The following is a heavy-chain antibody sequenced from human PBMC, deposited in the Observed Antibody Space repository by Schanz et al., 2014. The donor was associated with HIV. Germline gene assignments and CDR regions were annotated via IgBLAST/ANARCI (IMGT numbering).Heavy chain of an antibody. CDR3: ARETRSCGGDCYPLDY. CDR2: ISSSSSYI. CDR1: RLTFSGYS. Sequence: EVQLVESGGGLVKPGGSLRLSCAGSRLTFSGYSMNWVRQAPGKGLEWVSSISSSSSYIFYADSVKGRFTISRDNANNSLYLQMNSLRPEDTAVYYCARETRSCGGDCYPLDYWGQGTLVIVSS. D-gene: IGHD2-21*02. J-gene: IGHJ4*02. V-gene: IGHV3-21*01.